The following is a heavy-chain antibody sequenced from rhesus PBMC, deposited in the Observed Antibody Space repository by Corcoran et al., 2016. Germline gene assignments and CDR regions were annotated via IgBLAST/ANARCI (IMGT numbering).Heavy chain of an antibody. Sequence: DVQLVESGGGLVKPGGSLRLSCVASGFPFTTYEMQWVRQAPGEGLEWVSVISASGDATYSADSVKVRFTISRDNAKNSLFLQMNSLRAEDTAVYYCTHYQRGYWGQGVLVTVSS. V-gene: IGHV3-100*02. CDR1: GFPFTTYE. CDR2: ISASGDAT. D-gene: IGHD4-11*01. CDR3: THYQRGY. J-gene: IGHJ4*01.